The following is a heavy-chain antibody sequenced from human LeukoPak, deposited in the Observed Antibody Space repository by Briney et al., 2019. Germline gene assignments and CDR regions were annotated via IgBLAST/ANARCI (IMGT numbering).Heavy chain of an antibody. Sequence: GGSLRLSCAASGFTFSNYEMNWVRQAPGKGLEWISYISSSGSTINYADSVKGRFTISRDNAKNSLYLQMNSLRAEDTAVYYCARSDPTAWFDPWGQGTLVTVSS. CDR3: ARSDPTAWFDP. CDR2: ISSSGSTI. V-gene: IGHV3-48*03. J-gene: IGHJ5*02. CDR1: GFTFSNYE.